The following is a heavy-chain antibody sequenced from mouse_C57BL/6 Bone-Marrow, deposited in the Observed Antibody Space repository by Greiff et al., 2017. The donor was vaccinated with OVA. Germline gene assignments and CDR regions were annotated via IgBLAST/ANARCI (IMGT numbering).Heavy chain of an antibody. CDR1: GFNIKDDY. V-gene: IGHV14-4*01. CDR2: REPENGET. J-gene: IGHJ2*01. Sequence: EVQLKESGAELVRPGASVKLSCTASGFNIKDDYMHWVKQRPEQGLAWNGGREPENGETEYASKFQGKATITAATSSNTAYLQLSSLTSEDTAVYYCTTCSSTFDYWGQGTTLTVSS. D-gene: IGHD1-1*01. CDR3: TTCSSTFDY.